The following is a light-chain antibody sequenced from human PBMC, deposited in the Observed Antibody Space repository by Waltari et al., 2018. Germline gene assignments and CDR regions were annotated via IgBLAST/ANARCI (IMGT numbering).Light chain of an antibody. J-gene: IGKJ1*01. CDR2: GAS. CDR3: QEYDGSPPWT. Sequence: EIVLTQSPGTLSLSPGERATLSCRASQSVSRNYLAWFQQKPGQAPRLLIYGASSRATGTPDRFSGSGSGTDFTLTISRLEPEDFAVYYCQEYDGSPPWTFGQGTKVEIK. CDR1: QSVSRNY. V-gene: IGKV3-20*01.